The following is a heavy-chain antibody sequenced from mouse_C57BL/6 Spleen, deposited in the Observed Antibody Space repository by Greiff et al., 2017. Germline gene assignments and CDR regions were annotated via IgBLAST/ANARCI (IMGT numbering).Heavy chain of an antibody. D-gene: IGHD2-4*01. CDR1: GYTFTSYW. V-gene: IGHV1-69*01. CDR3: ARSSHDHDGGFAY. Sequence: VQLQQSGAELVMPGASVKLSCKASGYTFTSYWMHWVKQRPGQGLEWIGEIDPSDSYTNYNQKFKGKSTLTVDKSSSTAYMQLSSLTSEDSAVYYCARSSHDHDGGFAYWGQGTLVTVSA. CDR2: IDPSDSYT. J-gene: IGHJ3*01.